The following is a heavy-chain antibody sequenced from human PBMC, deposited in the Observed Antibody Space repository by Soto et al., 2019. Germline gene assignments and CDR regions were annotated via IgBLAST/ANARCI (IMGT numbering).Heavy chain of an antibody. Sequence: EVQLLESGGGLVRPGGSLRLSCAGSLFTFKTYAMTWVRQAPGKGLEWVAAISIGGGITKYADSVKGRFTISRDNSKNTLYLQMNSLRVEDTAIYYCAKDPNGDYIGAFDSWGQGTLVTVSS. CDR2: ISIGGGIT. J-gene: IGHJ4*02. D-gene: IGHD4-17*01. V-gene: IGHV3-23*01. CDR3: AKDPNGDYIGAFDS. CDR1: LFTFKTYA.